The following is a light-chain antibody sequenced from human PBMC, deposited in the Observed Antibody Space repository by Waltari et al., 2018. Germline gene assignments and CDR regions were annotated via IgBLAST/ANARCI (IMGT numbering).Light chain of an antibody. CDR3: QHTFETPYS. V-gene: IGKV3-15*01. CDR1: QTLTSN. CDR2: GAS. Sequence: EIVMTQSPATLSVSPGERATLSCRASQTLTSNLAWYQQKPGQAPRLLIYGASTRATGIPARFSGSGSGTQFTLPISSLQPEDFATYYCQHTFETPYSFGQGTKLESK. J-gene: IGKJ2*01.